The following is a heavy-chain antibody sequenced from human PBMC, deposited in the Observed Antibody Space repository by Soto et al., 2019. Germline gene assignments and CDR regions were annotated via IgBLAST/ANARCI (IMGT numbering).Heavy chain of an antibody. V-gene: IGHV3-21*01. CDR2: ISSSSSYI. CDR1: GFTFSSYS. CDR3: ARAYDNSGYSPPNWFDP. J-gene: IGHJ5*02. D-gene: IGHD3-22*01. Sequence: GGSLRLSCAASGFTFSSYSMNWVRQAPGKGLEWVSSISSSSSYIYYADSVKGRFTISRDNAKNSLYLQMNSLRAEDTAVYYCARAYDNSGYSPPNWFDPWGQGTLVTVSS.